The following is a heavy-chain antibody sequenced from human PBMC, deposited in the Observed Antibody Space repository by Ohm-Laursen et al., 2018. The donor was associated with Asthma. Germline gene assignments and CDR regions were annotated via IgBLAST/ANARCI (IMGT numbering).Heavy chain of an antibody. CDR3: AKDLGYSSSWSGAHGMDV. Sequence: SLRLSCTASGFTFRSYAMHWVRQAPGKGLEWVAVIWYDGSNEYYADSVKGRFTISRDNSKNTLYLQLNSLRPDDTAVYYCAKDLGYSSSWSGAHGMDVWGQGTTVTVSS. V-gene: IGHV3-33*06. CDR1: GFTFRSYA. J-gene: IGHJ6*02. CDR2: IWYDGSNE. D-gene: IGHD6-13*01.